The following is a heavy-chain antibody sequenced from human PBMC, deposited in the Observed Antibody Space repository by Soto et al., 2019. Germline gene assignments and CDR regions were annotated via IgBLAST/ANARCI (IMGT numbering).Heavy chain of an antibody. J-gene: IGHJ6*03. CDR1: GFTIGAYG. Sequence: EVQVVESGGGLVQPGDSLRLSCAAYGFTIGAYGFHCVRQAPGKALEYISAISSYGGNIYYANSVKGRFTISRDHSKNTLYRQMGSLRAEDMGVYYCAIDVGSGNYYKGVYYYYYMDVWGKWTTVTVSS. V-gene: IGHV3-64*01. D-gene: IGHD3-10*01. CDR2: ISSYGGNI. CDR3: AIDVGSGNYYKGVYYYYYMDV.